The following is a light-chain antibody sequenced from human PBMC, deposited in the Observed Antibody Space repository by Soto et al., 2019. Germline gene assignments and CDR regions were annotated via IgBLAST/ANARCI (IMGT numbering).Light chain of an antibody. CDR2: DNY. Sequence: QAVVTQPPSVSAAPGQKVIISCSGNSSNIGKNYVFWYQQFPGTAPKLLIYDNYKRPSGIPDRFSVSKSGASATLAITGLHTGDEADYYCGAWDTSLRAVVFGGGTKLTVL. V-gene: IGLV1-51*01. J-gene: IGLJ2*01. CDR1: SSNIGKNY. CDR3: GAWDTSLRAVV.